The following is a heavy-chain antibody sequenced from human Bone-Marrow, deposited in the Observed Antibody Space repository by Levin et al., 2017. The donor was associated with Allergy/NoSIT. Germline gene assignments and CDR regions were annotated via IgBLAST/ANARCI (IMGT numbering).Heavy chain of an antibody. Sequence: GGSLRLSCEASGFSFSNFALHWVRQAPGKGLEWVAVVSYDGNNKNYADSVKGRFAISRDSSKNTVFLQMNGLRVEDTGFYFCARGEVPSTYTRVWYNGFGFWGRGTKVTVSS. V-gene: IGHV3-30*09. J-gene: IGHJ3*01. D-gene: IGHD6-19*01. CDR1: GFSFSNFA. CDR2: VSYDGNNK. CDR3: ARGEVPSTYTRVWYNGFGF.